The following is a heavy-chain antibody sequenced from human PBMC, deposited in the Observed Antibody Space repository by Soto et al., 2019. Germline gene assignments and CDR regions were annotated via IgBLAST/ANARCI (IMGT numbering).Heavy chain of an antibody. V-gene: IGHV3-43*01. CDR2: INWDSGTT. J-gene: IGHJ6*02. CDR1: GFSFDDYT. CDR3: AKDSRRSGWYRLDV. D-gene: IGHD6-19*01. Sequence: GGALILSCAASGFSFDDYTMHGVRQAPGKGLEWVSLINWDSGTTDYADTVKGRFTISRDNSKNSVYLQLNNLRIEDTALYYCAKDSRRSGWYRLDVWGPGTAVTVSS.